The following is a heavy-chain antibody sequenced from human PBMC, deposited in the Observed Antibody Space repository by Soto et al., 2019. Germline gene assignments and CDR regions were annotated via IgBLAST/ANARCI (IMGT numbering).Heavy chain of an antibody. V-gene: IGHV3-7*01. Sequence: GGSLRLSCAASGFTFSTYWMSWVRPAPGKGLEWVANIKQDGSEKYYVDSVKGRFTISRDNAKNSLYLQMNSLRAEDTAVYYCARDETYYYGSGPVGGQGTLVTVSS. J-gene: IGHJ4*02. D-gene: IGHD3-10*01. CDR3: ARDETYYYGSGPV. CDR1: GFTFSTYW. CDR2: IKQDGSEK.